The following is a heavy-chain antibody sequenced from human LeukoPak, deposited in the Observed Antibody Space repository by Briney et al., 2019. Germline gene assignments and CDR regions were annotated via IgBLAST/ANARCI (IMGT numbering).Heavy chain of an antibody. J-gene: IGHJ4*02. CDR3: ASPRSYSSSSIDY. V-gene: IGHV3-30-3*01. D-gene: IGHD6-6*01. CDR1: GFTFSSYA. Sequence: GRSLRLSCAASGFTFSSYAMHWVRQAPGKGLEWVAVISYDGSNKYYADSVKGRFTISRDNSKNTLYLQMNSLRDEDTAVYYCASPRSYSSSSIDYWGQGTLVTVSS. CDR2: ISYDGSNK.